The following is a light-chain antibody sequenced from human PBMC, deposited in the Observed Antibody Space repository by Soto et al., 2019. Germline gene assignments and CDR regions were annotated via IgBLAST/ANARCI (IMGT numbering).Light chain of an antibody. CDR1: QVISSW. J-gene: IGKJ4*01. V-gene: IGKV1-12*01. CDR2: KAS. Sequence: DIQMTQSPSSVSASVGDTVTITCRASQVISSWLAWYQHKPGRAPKLLIYKASNLQTGLPSRFSGSSSEADYTVTLTIRHLQAEDFATYYCHQASSFPLTFGGGTKVEIQ. CDR3: HQASSFPLT.